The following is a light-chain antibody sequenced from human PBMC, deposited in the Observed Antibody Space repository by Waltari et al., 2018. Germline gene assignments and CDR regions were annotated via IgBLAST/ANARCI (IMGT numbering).Light chain of an antibody. Sequence: QSALTQPASVSASPGQSITLSCTGTSADIGGSDFVPWYQHHPGRAPKVLIFDVNHRPSGISDRFSGSKSGNTASLTISGLQTEDDADYFCSSPSTNNIVVFGGGTKVTVL. J-gene: IGLJ2*01. CDR3: SSPSTNNIVV. V-gene: IGLV2-14*01. CDR1: SADIGGSDF. CDR2: DVN.